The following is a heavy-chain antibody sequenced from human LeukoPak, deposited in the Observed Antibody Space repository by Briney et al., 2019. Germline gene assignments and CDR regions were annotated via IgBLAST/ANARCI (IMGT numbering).Heavy chain of an antibody. J-gene: IGHJ4*02. CDR3: ARAPPDYYDSSGYLGY. Sequence: GASVKVSCKASGYTFTSYGISWVRQAPGQGLEWMGWISDYNGNTHYAQKLQGRVTMTTDTSTSTAYMELRSLRSDDTAVYYCARAPPDYYDSSGYLGYWGQGTLVTVSS. D-gene: IGHD3-22*01. CDR1: GYTFTSYG. V-gene: IGHV1-18*01. CDR2: ISDYNGNT.